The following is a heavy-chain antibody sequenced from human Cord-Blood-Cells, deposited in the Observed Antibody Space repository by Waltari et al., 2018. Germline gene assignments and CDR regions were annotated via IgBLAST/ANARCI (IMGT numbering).Heavy chain of an antibody. V-gene: IGHV1-2*06. CDR2: INPNSGGT. Sequence: QVQLVQSGAEVKKPGASVKVSCKASGYTFTGYYMHCVRQAPGQGLEWMGRINPNSGGTNYAQKFQGRVTMTRDTSISTAYMELSRLRSDDTAVYYCAIHLIAARPHYFDYWGQGTLVTVSS. CDR1: GYTFTGYY. D-gene: IGHD6-6*01. J-gene: IGHJ4*02. CDR3: AIHLIAARPHYFDY.